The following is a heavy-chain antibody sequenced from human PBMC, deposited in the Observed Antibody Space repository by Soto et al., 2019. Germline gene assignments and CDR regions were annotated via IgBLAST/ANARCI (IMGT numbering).Heavy chain of an antibody. Sequence: SETLSLTCAVYGGSFSGYYWSWIRQPPGKGLEWIGEINHIGSTNYNLSLKSRVTISVDTSKNQFSLKLSSVTAADTAVYYCARAIGYSSSWYEVGSNWFDPWGQGTLVTVSS. CDR2: INHIGST. CDR3: ARAIGYSSSWYEVGSNWFDP. J-gene: IGHJ5*02. D-gene: IGHD6-13*01. CDR1: GGSFSGYY. V-gene: IGHV4-34*01.